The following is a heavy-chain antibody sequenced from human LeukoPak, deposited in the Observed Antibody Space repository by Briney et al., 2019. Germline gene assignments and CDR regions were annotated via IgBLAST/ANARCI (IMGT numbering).Heavy chain of an antibody. Sequence: SETLSLTCAVSGYSISSGYYWGWIRQPPGKGLEWIGSIYHSGGTYYNPSLKSRVTILVDTSKNQFSLKLSSVTAADTAVYYCAREDTMVRGVIKSSYYYGMDVWGKGTTVTVSS. CDR3: AREDTMVRGVIKSSYYYGMDV. V-gene: IGHV4-38-2*02. CDR1: GYSISSGYY. D-gene: IGHD3-10*01. J-gene: IGHJ6*04. CDR2: IYHSGGT.